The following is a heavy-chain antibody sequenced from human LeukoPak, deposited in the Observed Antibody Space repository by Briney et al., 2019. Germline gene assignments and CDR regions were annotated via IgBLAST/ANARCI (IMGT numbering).Heavy chain of an antibody. J-gene: IGHJ3*02. CDR1: GFTFSDYA. V-gene: IGHV3-9*01. Sequence: GGSLRLSCEASGFTFSDYAMHWVRQAPGKGLEWVSGISWNSGSIVYADSVKGRFTISRDNAKNSLYLQMNSLRAEDTALYYCAKGVRITMVRGAFGIWGQGTMVTVSS. CDR2: ISWNSGSI. D-gene: IGHD3-10*01. CDR3: AKGVRITMVRGAFGI.